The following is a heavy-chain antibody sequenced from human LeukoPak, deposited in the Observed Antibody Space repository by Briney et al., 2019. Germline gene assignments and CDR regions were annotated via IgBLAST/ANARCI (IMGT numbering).Heavy chain of an antibody. CDR1: GGSISSYY. D-gene: IGHD4-17*01. V-gene: IGHV4-4*07. CDR2: IYTSGST. J-gene: IGHJ4*02. CDR3: ARDHYDHYGDYVFNY. Sequence: SESLSLTCTVSGGSISSYYWTWIRQPAGKGLEWIGRIYTSGSTTYNPSLKSRVTMSVDTSRNQFSLKLRSVTAADTAVYYCARDHYDHYGDYVFNYWGQGTLVTVSS.